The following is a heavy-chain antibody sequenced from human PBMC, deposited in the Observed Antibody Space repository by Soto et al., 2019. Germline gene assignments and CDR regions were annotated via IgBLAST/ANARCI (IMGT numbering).Heavy chain of an antibody. CDR2: ISYDGSEK. V-gene: IGHV3-30*18. CDR3: AKSPNFYCSSPNCYKYYFDH. Sequence: LRLSCAASGFTFNTYCMHWVRQAPGKGLEWVAVISYDGSEKYYVDSVKGRFTISKDNSKNTLYLQMNSPRPEDTAVYYCAKSPNFYCSSPNCYKYYFDHWGQGIRVTVSS. D-gene: IGHD2-2*02. J-gene: IGHJ4*02. CDR1: GFTFNTYC.